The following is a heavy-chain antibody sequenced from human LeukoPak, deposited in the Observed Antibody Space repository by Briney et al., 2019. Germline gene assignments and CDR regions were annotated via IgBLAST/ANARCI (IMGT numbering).Heavy chain of an antibody. J-gene: IGHJ6*03. V-gene: IGHV3-48*04. Sequence: GGSLRLSCAASGFPFSTYNMNWVRQAPGKGLEWLAYITSNINTIYYADSVKGRFTISRDNAKNSLYLQMNSLRAEDTAVYYCAREAAARRKAYYYYMDVWGKGTTVTVSS. CDR1: GFPFSTYN. D-gene: IGHD2-15*01. CDR3: AREAAARRKAYYYYMDV. CDR2: ITSNINTI.